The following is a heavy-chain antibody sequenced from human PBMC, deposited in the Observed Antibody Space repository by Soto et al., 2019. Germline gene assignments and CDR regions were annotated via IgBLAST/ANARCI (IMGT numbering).Heavy chain of an antibody. D-gene: IGHD5-12*01. V-gene: IGHV4-34*01. Sequence: SETLSLTCAVYGGSFSGYYWSWIRQPPGKGLEWIGEINHSGSTNYNPSLKSRVTISVDTSKNQFSLKLSSVTAADTAVYYCASLEMATRIFDYWGQETLVTVSS. J-gene: IGHJ4*02. CDR2: INHSGST. CDR3: ASLEMATRIFDY. CDR1: GGSFSGYY.